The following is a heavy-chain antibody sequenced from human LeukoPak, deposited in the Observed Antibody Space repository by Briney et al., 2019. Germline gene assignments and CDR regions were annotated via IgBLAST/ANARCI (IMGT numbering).Heavy chain of an antibody. CDR2: ISGSGGST. D-gene: IGHD6-13*01. CDR1: GFTFSSYG. J-gene: IGHJ6*03. V-gene: IGHV3-23*01. CDR3: ARDLGILQRNMDV. Sequence: GGSLRLSCAASGFTFSSYGMSWVRQAPGKGLEWVSAISGSGGSTYYADSVKGRFTISRDNSKNSLYLQMNSLRAEDTAVYYCARDLGILQRNMDVWGKGTTVTISS.